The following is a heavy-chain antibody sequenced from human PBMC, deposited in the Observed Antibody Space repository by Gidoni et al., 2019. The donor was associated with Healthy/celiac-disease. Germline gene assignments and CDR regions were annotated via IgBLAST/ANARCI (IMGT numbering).Heavy chain of an antibody. V-gene: IGHV4-34*01. J-gene: IGHJ4*02. CDR1: GGSFSGYY. CDR3: ARGPLWGIQY. D-gene: IGHD7-27*01. CDR2: INHSGST. Sequence: ETLSHTCAVYGGSFSGYYWSWIRQPPGKGLAWIGEINHSGSTNYNPSLKSRVTISVDTSKNQFSLKLSSVTAADTAVYYCARGPLWGIQYWGQGTLVTVSS.